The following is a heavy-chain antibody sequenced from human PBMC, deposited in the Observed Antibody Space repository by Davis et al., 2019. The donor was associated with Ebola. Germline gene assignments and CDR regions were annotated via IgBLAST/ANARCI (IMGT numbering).Heavy chain of an antibody. Sequence: GESLKISCAASGFTFSSYAMSWVRQAPGKGLEWVSSISSSGSYIYYADSVKGRFTISRDNAKNSLYLQMNSLRAEDPAVYYCARAGNYASPHHFDYWGQGSLVTVSS. J-gene: IGHJ4*02. D-gene: IGHD1-7*01. CDR1: GFTFSSYA. CDR3: ARAGNYASPHHFDY. CDR2: ISSSGSYI. V-gene: IGHV3-21*01.